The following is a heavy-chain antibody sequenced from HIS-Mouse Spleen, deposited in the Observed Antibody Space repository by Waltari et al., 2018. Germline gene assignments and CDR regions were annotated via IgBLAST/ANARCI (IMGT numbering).Heavy chain of an antibody. V-gene: IGHV4-39*07. CDR3: AREIPYSSSWYDWYFDL. J-gene: IGHJ2*01. CDR1: GGSISSSSYY. Sequence: QLQLQESGPGLVKPSEAPSPTCTVSGGSISSSSYYWGWIRHPPGKGLEWIGSIYYSGSTYYNPSLKSRVTISVDTSKNQFSLKLSSVTAADTAVYYCAREIPYSSSWYDWYFDLWGRGTLVTVSS. CDR2: IYYSGST. D-gene: IGHD6-13*01.